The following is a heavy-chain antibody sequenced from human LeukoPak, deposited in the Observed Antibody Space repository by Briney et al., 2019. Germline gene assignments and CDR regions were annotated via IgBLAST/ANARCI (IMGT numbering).Heavy chain of an antibody. CDR2: INHSGST. V-gene: IGHV4-34*01. CDR3: TRERSTPGINWFDP. J-gene: IGHJ5*02. Sequence: PSETLSLTCAVYGKSFSAYSWNWIRQSPGKGLEWIGEINHSGSTNYNPSLKSRVTISVDTSKNQTSKRQFSLKLNSVTAADTAVYYCTRERSTPGINWFDPWGQGTLVTVSS. CDR1: GKSFSAYS. D-gene: IGHD2-2*01.